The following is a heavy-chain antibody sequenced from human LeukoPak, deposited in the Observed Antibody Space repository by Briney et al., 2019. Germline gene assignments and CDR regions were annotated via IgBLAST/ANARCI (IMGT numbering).Heavy chain of an antibody. D-gene: IGHD3-22*01. Sequence: GASVKVSCKASGYTFTSYDINWVRQATGQGLEWMGWMNPNGGDTGYAQKFQGRVTMTRNTSISTAYMELSSLRSEDTAVYYCARGGIYYDSSGYYPHWFDPWGQGTLVTVSS. V-gene: IGHV1-8*01. CDR2: MNPNGGDT. CDR1: GYTFTSYD. J-gene: IGHJ5*02. CDR3: ARGGIYYDSSGYYPHWFDP.